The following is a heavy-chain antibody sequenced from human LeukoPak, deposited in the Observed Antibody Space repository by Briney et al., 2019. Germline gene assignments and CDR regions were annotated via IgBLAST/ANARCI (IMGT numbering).Heavy chain of an antibody. J-gene: IGHJ4*02. CDR2: INHSGST. V-gene: IGHV4-34*01. D-gene: IGHD4-17*01. CDR1: GGSFSGYY. Sequence: SETLSLTCAVYGGSFSGYYWSWIRQPPGKGLEWIGEINHSGSTNYNPSLKSRVTISVDTSKNQFSLKLSSVTAADTAVYYCAREGDYGLTNWGQGTLVTVSS. CDR3: AREGDYGLTN.